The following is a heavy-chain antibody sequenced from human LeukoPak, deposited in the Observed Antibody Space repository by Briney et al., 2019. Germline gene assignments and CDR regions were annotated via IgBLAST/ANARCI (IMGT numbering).Heavy chain of an antibody. Sequence: ASVKVSCKASGYTFIGYYMHWVRQAPGQGLEWMGWINPNSGGTNYAQKFQGRVTMTRDTSISTAYMELSILRSDDTAVYFCARGSDGNNSGFGYWGQGTLVTVSS. J-gene: IGHJ4*02. V-gene: IGHV1-2*02. CDR3: ARGSDGNNSGFGY. CDR2: INPNSGGT. CDR1: GYTFIGYY. D-gene: IGHD5-24*01.